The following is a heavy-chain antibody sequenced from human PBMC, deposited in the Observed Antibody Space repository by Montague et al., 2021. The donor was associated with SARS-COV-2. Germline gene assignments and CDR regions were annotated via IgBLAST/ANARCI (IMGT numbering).Heavy chain of an antibody. CDR2: ISTSGDYI. D-gene: IGHD5-12*01. CDR1: GFSFSSYH. CDR3: ARASWIVATVPDY. V-gene: IGHV3-21*01. J-gene: IGHJ4*02. Sequence: SLRLSCAASGFSFSSYHMNWVRQAPGKGLEWVSSISTSGDYIYSADSSKGRFIISRDNAKNSLYLQMSSLRAEDTAIYYCARASWIVATVPDYWGQGTLVTVSS.